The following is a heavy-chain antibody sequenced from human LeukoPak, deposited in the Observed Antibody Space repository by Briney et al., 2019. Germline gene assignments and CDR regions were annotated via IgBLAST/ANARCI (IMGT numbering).Heavy chain of an antibody. V-gene: IGHV1-2*02. D-gene: IGHD3-9*01. CDR3: ARYAQDTTGYYYFDY. Sequence: GSVKVSCKASGYTFTGYYMLWVREAPGQGLEWMGWINPNSGGTNYAQKFQGRDTMTRDTSISTAYMELSRLRSDDTAVYYCARYAQDTTGYYYFDYWGQGTLVTVSS. CDR2: INPNSGGT. J-gene: IGHJ4*02. CDR1: GYTFTGYY.